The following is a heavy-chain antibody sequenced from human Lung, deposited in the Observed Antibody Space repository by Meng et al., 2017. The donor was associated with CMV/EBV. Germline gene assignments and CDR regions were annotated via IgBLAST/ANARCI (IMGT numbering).Heavy chain of an antibody. Sequence: RQKSGPGQVTPSQTLSLTCTVSGGSISSGDYYWSWIRQPPGKGLEWIGYIYYSGSTYYNPSLKSRVTISVDTSKNQFSLKLSSVTAADTAVYYCARDRTTGRYFDYWGQGTLVTVSS. CDR1: GGSISSGDYY. V-gene: IGHV4-30-4*01. CDR3: ARDRTTGRYFDY. J-gene: IGHJ4*02. CDR2: IYYSGST. D-gene: IGHD4-11*01.